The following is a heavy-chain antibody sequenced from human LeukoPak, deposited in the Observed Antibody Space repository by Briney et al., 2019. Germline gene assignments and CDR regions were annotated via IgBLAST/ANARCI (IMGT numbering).Heavy chain of an antibody. CDR2: INHSGST. CDR3: ARQDYYDSSGFDP. CDR1: GGSFSGYY. D-gene: IGHD3-22*01. Sequence: PSETLSLTCAVYGGSFSGYYWSWIRQPPGKGLEWIGEINHSGSTNYNPSLKSRVTISVDTSKNQFSLKLSSVTAADTAVYYCARQDYYDSSGFDPWGQGTLVTVSS. J-gene: IGHJ5*02. V-gene: IGHV4-34*01.